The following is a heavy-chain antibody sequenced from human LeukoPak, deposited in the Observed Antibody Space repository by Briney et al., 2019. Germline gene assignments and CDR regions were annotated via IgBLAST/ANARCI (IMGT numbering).Heavy chain of an antibody. V-gene: IGHV3-53*01. Sequence: PGGSLRLSCAASGFTVSSNYMSWVRQAPGKGLEWVSIIYSGGSTYYADSVKGRFTISRDNSKNTLYLRMNSLRAEDTAVYYCASTGNSYIDYWGQGTLVTVSS. CDR2: IYSGGST. J-gene: IGHJ4*02. CDR3: ASTGNSYIDY. CDR1: GFTVSSNY. D-gene: IGHD4-23*01.